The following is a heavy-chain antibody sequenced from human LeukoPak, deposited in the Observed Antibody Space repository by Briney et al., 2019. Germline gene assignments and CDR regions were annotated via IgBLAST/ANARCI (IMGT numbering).Heavy chain of an antibody. Sequence: SETLSLTCTVSGGSISSYYWSWIRQPPGKGLEWIGYIYTSGSTNYNPSPKSRVTISVDTSKSQFSLKLSSVTAADTAVYYCARHDLEGGYDFWSGYYYYYYYMDVWGKGTTVTVSS. D-gene: IGHD3-3*01. CDR2: IYTSGST. CDR3: ARHDLEGGYDFWSGYYYYYYYMDV. CDR1: GGSISSYY. J-gene: IGHJ6*03. V-gene: IGHV4-4*09.